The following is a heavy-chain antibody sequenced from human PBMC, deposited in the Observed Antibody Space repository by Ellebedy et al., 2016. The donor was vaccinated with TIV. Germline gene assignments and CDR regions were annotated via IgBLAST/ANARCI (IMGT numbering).Heavy chain of an antibody. Sequence: GESLKISCAASGFTFSSYSMNWVRQAPGKGLEWVSSISSSSSYIYYADSVKGRFTISRDNAKNSLYLQMNSLRAEDTAVYYCARGRGRYFDCELDYWGQGTLVTVSS. CDR1: GFTFSSYS. D-gene: IGHD3-9*01. V-gene: IGHV3-21*01. CDR2: ISSSSSYI. CDR3: ARGRGRYFDCELDY. J-gene: IGHJ4*02.